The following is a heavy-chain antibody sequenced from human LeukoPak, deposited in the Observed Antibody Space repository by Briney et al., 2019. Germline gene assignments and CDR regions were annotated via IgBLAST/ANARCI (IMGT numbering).Heavy chain of an antibody. CDR1: GFTFRNYG. CDR3: ARLCSSTSCYSAFDI. CDR2: ISYDGGKK. Sequence: GGSLRLSCAASGFTFRNYGMHWVRQAPGKGLEWVAVISYDGGKKYSTDSVKGRFTISRDDSQNTVSLQMNSLRTEDTAVYYCARLCSSTSCYSAFDIWGQGTMVTVSS. V-gene: IGHV3-30*03. D-gene: IGHD2-2*02. J-gene: IGHJ3*02.